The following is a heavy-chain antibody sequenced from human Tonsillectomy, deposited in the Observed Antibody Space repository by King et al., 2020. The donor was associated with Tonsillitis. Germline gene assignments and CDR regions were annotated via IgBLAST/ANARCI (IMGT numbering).Heavy chain of an antibody. J-gene: IGHJ4*02. D-gene: IGHD3-22*01. Sequence: QLQESGPGLVKPSETLSLTCTVSGGSIRSSSFYWGWIRQPPGKGLEWIGFIYYSGSSYYNPSLKSRVTISVDTSKNQFSLKLSSVTAADTAVYYCARHVDSGYYDSSTYYGYFDSGGQGTPVTVPS. CDR3: ARHVDSGYYDSSTYYGYFDS. V-gene: IGHV4-39*01. CDR2: IYYSGSS. CDR1: GGSIRSSSFY.